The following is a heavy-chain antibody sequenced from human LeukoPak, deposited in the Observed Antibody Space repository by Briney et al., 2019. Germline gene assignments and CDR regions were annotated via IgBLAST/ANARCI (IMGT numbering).Heavy chain of an antibody. J-gene: IGHJ3*02. CDR2: TWYDGSNK. CDR1: GFTFSSYG. CDR3: ARDYYDSSGYYSPDAFDI. D-gene: IGHD3-22*01. V-gene: IGHV3-33*01. Sequence: GRSLRLSCAASGFTFSSYGMHWVRQAPGKGLEWVAVTWYDGSNKYYADSVKGRFTISRDNSKNTLYLQMNSLRAEDTAVYYCARDYYDSSGYYSPDAFDIWGQGTMVTVSS.